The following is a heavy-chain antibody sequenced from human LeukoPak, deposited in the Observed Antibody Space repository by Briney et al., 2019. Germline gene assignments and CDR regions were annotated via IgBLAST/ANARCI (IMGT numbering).Heavy chain of an antibody. CDR2: IKQDGSEK. D-gene: IGHD6-19*01. CDR3: ATGGYSSGLFGY. CDR1: GFTFSSYG. J-gene: IGHJ4*02. Sequence: GGSLRLSCAASGFTFSSYGMHWVRQAPGKGLEWVANIKQDGSEKYYVDSVKGRFTISRDNAKNSLYLQMNSLRAEDTAVYYCATGGYSSGLFGYWGQGTLVTVSS. V-gene: IGHV3-7*01.